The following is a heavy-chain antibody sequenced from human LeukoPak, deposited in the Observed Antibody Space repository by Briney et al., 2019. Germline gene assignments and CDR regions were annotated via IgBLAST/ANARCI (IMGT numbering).Heavy chain of an antibody. D-gene: IGHD2-2*01. CDR1: GYSLTSYW. CDR3: ARQGCSSTSCYAYYYYGMDV. CDR2: IYPGDYDT. Sequence: HGEYLILSCNGTGYSLTSYWIGWMRQMPGKGLEWMGIIYPGDYDTRYSPSFQGQVTISAHKSISTAYLQWSSLKASDTAMYYCARQGCSSTSCYAYYYYGMDVWGQGTTVTVSS. V-gene: IGHV5-51*01. J-gene: IGHJ6*02.